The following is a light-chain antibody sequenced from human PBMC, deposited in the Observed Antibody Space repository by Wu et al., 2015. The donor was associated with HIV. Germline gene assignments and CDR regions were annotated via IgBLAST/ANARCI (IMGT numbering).Light chain of an antibody. CDR1: ERISNY. V-gene: IGKV1-39*01. Sequence: DIQMTQSPFSLSASVGDRVTITCRASERISNYLNWYQQRPGKAPKLLIYGASTLRSGVPSRFSGSGSGTDFTLTISSLQPEDFATYYCQQSYSTLWTFGQGTKVEIK. J-gene: IGKJ1*01. CDR3: QQSYSTLWT. CDR2: GAS.